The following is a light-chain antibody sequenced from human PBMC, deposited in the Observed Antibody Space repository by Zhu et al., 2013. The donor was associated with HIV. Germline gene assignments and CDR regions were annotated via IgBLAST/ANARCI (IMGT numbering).Light chain of an antibody. CDR1: SSNVGNNY. CDR3: GTRDSSLRAVV. CDR2: DDN. Sequence: QSVLTQPPSVSAAPGQKVTISCSGTSSNVGNNYVSWYQQLPGTAPKLLIYDDNKRPSGIPDRLSGSKSGTSATLGITGLQTGDEADYYCGTRDSSLRAVVFGGGTKVTVL. V-gene: IGLV1-51*01. J-gene: IGLJ2*01.